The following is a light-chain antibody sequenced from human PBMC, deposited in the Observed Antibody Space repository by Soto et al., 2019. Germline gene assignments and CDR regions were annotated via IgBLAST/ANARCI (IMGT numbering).Light chain of an antibody. Sequence: DIQMTQSPSTLSASVGDRVTITCRASQSIGDWLAWYQQKPGKAPYLLIYDASILQNGVPSRFSGSGSGTEFTLTIARLQPDDLATYYCQQCSRSSWTFGQGTKVDIK. CDR1: QSIGDW. CDR3: QQCSRSSWT. J-gene: IGKJ1*01. V-gene: IGKV1-5*01. CDR2: DAS.